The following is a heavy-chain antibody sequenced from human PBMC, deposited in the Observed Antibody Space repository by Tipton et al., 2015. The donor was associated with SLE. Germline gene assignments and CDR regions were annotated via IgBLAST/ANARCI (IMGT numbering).Heavy chain of an antibody. CDR2: IHHIGGT. CDR3: ARHEVSGIGYFQY. Sequence: TLSLTCAVYGGSTSDTNWSWIRQPPGKGLEWIGEIHHIGGTKYSPSLKSRVNISVDTSKNQFSLKLTSVTAADTGVYYCARHEVSGIGYFQYWGQGTLVTVSS. J-gene: IGHJ1*01. V-gene: IGHV4-34*01. D-gene: IGHD6-19*01. CDR1: GGSTSDTN.